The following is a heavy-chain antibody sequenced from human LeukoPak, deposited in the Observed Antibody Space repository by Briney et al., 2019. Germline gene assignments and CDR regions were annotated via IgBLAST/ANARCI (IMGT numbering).Heavy chain of an antibody. V-gene: IGHV3-23*01. D-gene: IGHD1-26*01. J-gene: IGHJ4*02. CDR1: GFTFSSYA. Sequence: GGSLRLSCAASGFTFSSYAMSWVRQAPGKGLEWVSAISGSGGSTYYADSVKGRFTISRVNSKNTLYLQMNSLRAEDTAVYYCAKGNSGSYFFDYWGQGTLVTVSS. CDR2: ISGSGGST. CDR3: AKGNSGSYFFDY.